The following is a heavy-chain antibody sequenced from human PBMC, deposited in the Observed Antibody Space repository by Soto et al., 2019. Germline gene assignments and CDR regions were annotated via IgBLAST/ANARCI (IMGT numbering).Heavy chain of an antibody. J-gene: IGHJ4*02. V-gene: IGHV1-69*13. CDR1: GGTFSSYA. CDR3: ARGPTYYYDSSGYYRGRYFGY. CDR2: IIPIFGTA. Sequence: SVKVSCKASGGTFSSYAISWVRQAPGQGLEWMGGIIPIFGTANYAQKFQGRVTITADESTSTAYMELSSLRSEDTAVYYCARGPTYYYDSSGYYRGRYFGYWGQGTLVTVSS. D-gene: IGHD3-22*01.